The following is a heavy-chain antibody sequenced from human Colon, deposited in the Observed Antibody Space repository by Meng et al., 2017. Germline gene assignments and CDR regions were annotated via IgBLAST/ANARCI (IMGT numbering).Heavy chain of an antibody. CDR3: ARIYITYGELDY. CDR2: IYYSGST. D-gene: IGHD4-17*01. Sequence: GSLRLSCTVSGGSISSSSYYWGWIRQPPGKGLEWIGSIYYSGSTYYNPSLKSRVTISVDTSKNQFSLKLGSVTAADTAVYYCARIYITYGELDYWGQGTLVTVSS. J-gene: IGHJ4*02. CDR1: GGSISSSSYY. V-gene: IGHV4-39*07.